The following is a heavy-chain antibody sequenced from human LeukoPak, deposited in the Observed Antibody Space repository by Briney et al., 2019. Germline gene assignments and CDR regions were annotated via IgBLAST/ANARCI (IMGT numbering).Heavy chain of an antibody. CDR2: IYYSGST. D-gene: IGHD3-16*01. CDR3: ARVVITFGYAFDI. Sequence: SVTLSLTCTVSGGSISSGGYYWSWIRQHPGKGLEWIGYIYYSGSTYYNPSLKSRVTISVDTSKDQFSLKLSSVTAADTAVYYCARVVITFGYAFDIWGQGIMVTVSS. J-gene: IGHJ3*02. V-gene: IGHV4-31*03. CDR1: GGSISSGGYY.